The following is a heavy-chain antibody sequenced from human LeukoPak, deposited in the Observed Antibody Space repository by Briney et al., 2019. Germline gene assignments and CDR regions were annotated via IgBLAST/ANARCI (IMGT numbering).Heavy chain of an antibody. D-gene: IGHD3-9*01. CDR3: ARVAMYYDILTGYYKVGDY. Sequence: GGSLRLSCAASGFTVSSNYMSWVRQAPGKGLEWASVIYSGGSTYYADSVKGRFTISRDNSKNTLYLQMNSLRAEDTAVYYCARVAMYYDILTGYYKVGDYWGQGTLVTVSS. CDR2: IYSGGST. V-gene: IGHV3-53*01. J-gene: IGHJ4*02. CDR1: GFTVSSNY.